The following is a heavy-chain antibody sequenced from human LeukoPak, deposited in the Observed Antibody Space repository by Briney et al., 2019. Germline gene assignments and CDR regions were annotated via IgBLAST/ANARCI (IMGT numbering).Heavy chain of an antibody. CDR3: ARERVAGYGPPVDY. CDR2: IYHSGST. CDR1: GGSLSSGGYS. Sequence: PSETLSLTCAVSGGSLSSGGYSWSWIRQPPGKGLEWIGYIYHSGSTYYNPSLKSRVTISVDRSKNQFSLKLSSVTAADTAVYYCARERVAGYGPPVDYWGQGTLVTVSS. D-gene: IGHD6-19*01. J-gene: IGHJ4*02. V-gene: IGHV4-30-2*01.